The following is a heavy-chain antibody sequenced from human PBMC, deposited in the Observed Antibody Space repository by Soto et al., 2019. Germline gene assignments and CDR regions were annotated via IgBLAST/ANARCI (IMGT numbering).Heavy chain of an antibody. CDR3: ARGVTMVRGVIHTPYFDY. J-gene: IGHJ4*02. CDR2: IYYSGST. D-gene: IGHD3-10*01. V-gene: IGHV4-31*03. CDR1: GGSISSGGYY. Sequence: QVQLQESGPGLVKPSQTLSLTCTVSGGSISSGGYYWSWIRQHPGKGLEWIGYIYYSGSTYCNPPLKSRVTISVDTSKNQFSLKLSSVTAADTAVYYCARGVTMVRGVIHTPYFDYWGQGTLVTVSS.